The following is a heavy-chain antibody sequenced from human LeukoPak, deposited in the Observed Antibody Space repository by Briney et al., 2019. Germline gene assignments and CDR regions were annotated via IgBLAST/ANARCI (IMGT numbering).Heavy chain of an antibody. D-gene: IGHD5-12*01. CDR1: GFTFSSYG. Sequence: GRSLRLSCAASGFTFSSYGMHWVRQAPGKGLEWVAVISYDGSNKYYGDSVKGRFTIARDNSKNTLYLQMDSLRTEDTAVYYCAKGDSYGGYIGHDYWGQGTLVTVSS. CDR3: AKGDSYGGYIGHDY. CDR2: ISYDGSNK. V-gene: IGHV3-30*18. J-gene: IGHJ4*02.